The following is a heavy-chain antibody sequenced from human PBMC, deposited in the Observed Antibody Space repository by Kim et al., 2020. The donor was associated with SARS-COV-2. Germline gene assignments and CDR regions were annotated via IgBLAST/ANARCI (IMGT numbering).Heavy chain of an antibody. Sequence: SETLSLTCIVSGASINNYYWSWIRQPPGKGLEWLGYIYYTGSTKYNPSLRSRLTISVDRSKNEFSLKLTSVTAADTAVYHCARLSDAAVSDVWGQGTTVTVSS. V-gene: IGHV4-59*08. CDR3: ARLSDAAVSDV. CDR2: IYYTGST. D-gene: IGHD2-2*01. J-gene: IGHJ6*02. CDR1: GASINNYY.